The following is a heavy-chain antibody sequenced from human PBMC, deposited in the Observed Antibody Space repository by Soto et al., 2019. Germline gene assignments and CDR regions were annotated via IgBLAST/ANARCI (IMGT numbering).Heavy chain of an antibody. CDR2: IYYSGST. V-gene: IGHV4-31*03. CDR1: GGSISSGGYY. J-gene: IGHJ4*02. CDR3: ASDSHPLGAHQSFGY. Sequence: PSETLSLTCSVSGGSISSGGYYWSWIRQHPGKGLEWIGYIYYSGSTYYNPSLKSRVTISVDTSKNQFSLKLSSVTAADTPGYYCASDSHPLGAHQSFGYWGQCALVTVSS. D-gene: IGHD7-27*01.